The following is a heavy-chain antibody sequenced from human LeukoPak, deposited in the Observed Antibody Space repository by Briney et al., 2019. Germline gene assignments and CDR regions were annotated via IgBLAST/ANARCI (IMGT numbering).Heavy chain of an antibody. CDR2: IYPGDSDT. D-gene: IGHD5-24*01. V-gene: IGHV5-51*01. CDR3: ATATPTHHFDY. CDR1: GYTFTSNW. J-gene: IGHJ4*02. Sequence: GESLKISCKGSGYTFTSNWIGWVRQMPGKDLEWMGIIYPGDSDTRYSPSFQGQVTISADKSISTAYLQWSSLKASDTAMYYCATATPTHHFDYWGQGTLVTVSS.